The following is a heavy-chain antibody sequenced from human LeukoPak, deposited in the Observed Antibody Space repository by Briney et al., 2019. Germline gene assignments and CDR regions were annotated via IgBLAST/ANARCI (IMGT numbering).Heavy chain of an antibody. CDR1: GYTFTGYY. CDR3: ARNYDFWSGFDP. V-gene: IGHV1-2*02. J-gene: IGHJ5*02. D-gene: IGHD3-3*01. CDR2: INPNSGGT. Sequence: ASVKVSCKASGYTFTGYYMHWVRQAPGQGLEWMEWINPNSGGTNYAQKFQGRVTMTRDTSISTAYMELSRLRSDDTAVYYCARNYDFWSGFDPWGQGTLVTVSS.